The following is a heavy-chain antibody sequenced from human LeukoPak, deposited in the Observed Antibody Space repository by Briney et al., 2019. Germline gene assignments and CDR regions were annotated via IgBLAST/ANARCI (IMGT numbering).Heavy chain of an antibody. Sequence: GGSLRLSCAASGFTFSSYAMSWVRQAPGKGLEWVAIIKQDGSEKYYVDSVKGRFTISRDNAKNSLYLQMNSLRAEDTAVYYCARAVAFDYWGQGTLVTVSS. D-gene: IGHD6-19*01. CDR2: IKQDGSEK. CDR3: ARAVAFDY. J-gene: IGHJ4*02. CDR1: GFTFSSYA. V-gene: IGHV3-7*01.